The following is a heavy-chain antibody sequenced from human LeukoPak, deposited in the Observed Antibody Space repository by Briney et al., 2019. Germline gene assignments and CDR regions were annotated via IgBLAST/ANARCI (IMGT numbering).Heavy chain of an antibody. Sequence: SETLSLTCTVSGYSISSGYYWGWIRQPPGKGLEWIGSIYHSGSTYYNPSLKSRVTISVDTSKNQFSLKLSSVTAADTAVYYCARDESLSTVYFDYWGQGTLVTVSS. CDR1: GYSISSGYY. J-gene: IGHJ4*02. V-gene: IGHV4-38-2*02. D-gene: IGHD4-17*01. CDR2: IYHSGST. CDR3: ARDESLSTVYFDY.